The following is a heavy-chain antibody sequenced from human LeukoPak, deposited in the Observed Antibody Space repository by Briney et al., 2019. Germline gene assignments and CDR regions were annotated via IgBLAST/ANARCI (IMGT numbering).Heavy chain of an antibody. CDR1: GFTFSTYN. CDR2: IASSSSAI. J-gene: IGHJ1*01. D-gene: IGHD6-19*01. V-gene: IGHV3-48*01. CDR3: AKDLSVAD. Sequence: PGGSLRLSCAASGFTFSTYNMNWVRQAPEKGLEWVSSIASSSSAISYADSVKGRFTISRDNAKNSLYLQMNSLRAEDTAVYYCAKDLSVADWGQGTLVTVSS.